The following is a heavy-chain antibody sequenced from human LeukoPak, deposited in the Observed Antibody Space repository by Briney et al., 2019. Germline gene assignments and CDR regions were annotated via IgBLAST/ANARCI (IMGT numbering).Heavy chain of an antibody. Sequence: GGSLRLSCAASGFTFSSYSMNWVRQAPGKGLEWVSYISSSSSTIYYADSVKGRFTISRDNAKNSLYLQMNSLRAEDTAVYYCARDRRPNWRMDVWGKGTTVAVSS. CDR2: ISSSSSTI. V-gene: IGHV3-48*01. CDR3: ARDRRPNWRMDV. CDR1: GFTFSSYS. D-gene: IGHD7-27*01. J-gene: IGHJ6*03.